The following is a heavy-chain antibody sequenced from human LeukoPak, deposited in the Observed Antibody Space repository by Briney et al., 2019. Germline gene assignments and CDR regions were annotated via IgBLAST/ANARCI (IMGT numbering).Heavy chain of an antibody. J-gene: IGHJ4*02. CDR1: GGSFSGYY. CDR2: INHSGST. CDR3: ARRKFRGSSFPYYFDY. Sequence: SETLSLTCAVYGGSFSGYYWSWIRQPPGKGLEWIGEINHSGSTNYNPSLKSRVTISVDTSKNQFSLKLSSVTAADTAVYYCARRKFRGSSFPYYFDYWGQGTLVTVSS. D-gene: IGHD6-13*01. V-gene: IGHV4-34*01.